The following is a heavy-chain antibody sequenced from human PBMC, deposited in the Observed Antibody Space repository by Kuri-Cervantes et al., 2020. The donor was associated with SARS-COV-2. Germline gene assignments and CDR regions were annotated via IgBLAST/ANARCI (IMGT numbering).Heavy chain of an antibody. J-gene: IGHJ6*02. CDR2: INPNSGGT. CDR1: GYTFSDYY. Sequence: ASVKVSCKASGYTFSDYYIYWVRQAPGQGLEWMGWINPNSGGTNYAQKFQGWVTMTRDTSINTAYMELSRLRSDDMAVYYCPRGMVRGIIQYYYYPMDVWGQGTTVTVSS. CDR3: PRGMVRGIIQYYYYPMDV. V-gene: IGHV1-2*04. D-gene: IGHD3-10*01.